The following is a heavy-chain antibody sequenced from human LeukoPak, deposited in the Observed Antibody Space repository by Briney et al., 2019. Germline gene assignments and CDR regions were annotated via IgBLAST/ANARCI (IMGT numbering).Heavy chain of an antibody. D-gene: IGHD3-16*01. J-gene: IGHJ5*02. V-gene: IGHV3-23*01. CDR1: GFTISSYA. CDR2: ISGSGGST. Sequence: GGSLGPSCAASGFTISSYAMRRVRPAPGEGLEWVSAISGSGGSTYYADSVKGRFTISRDNSKNTLYLQMNSLRAEDTAVYYCAIRDVGPMIPWGQGTLVTVSS. CDR3: AIRDVGPMIP.